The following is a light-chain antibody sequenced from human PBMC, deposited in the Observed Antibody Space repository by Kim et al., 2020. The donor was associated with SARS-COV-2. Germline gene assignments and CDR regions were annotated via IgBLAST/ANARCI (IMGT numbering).Light chain of an antibody. CDR1: HSVASRY. CDR3: QQYGTLPYT. J-gene: IGKJ2*01. Sequence: PGERATLSCRASHSVASRYLAWYQLKPGQAPRLLIFGASSWAAGVPDRFTGSGSGTDFTLTISSLEPEDFAMYYCQQYGTLPYTFGQGTKLE. CDR2: GAS. V-gene: IGKV3-20*01.